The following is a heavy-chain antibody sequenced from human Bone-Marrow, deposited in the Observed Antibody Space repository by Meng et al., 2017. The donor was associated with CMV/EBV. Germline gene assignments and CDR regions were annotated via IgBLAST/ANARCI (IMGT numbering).Heavy chain of an antibody. Sequence: ASVKVSCKASGYTFTSYYMHWVRQAPGQGLEWMGIINPSGGSTSYAQKFQGRVTMTRDTSTSTVYMELSSLRSEDTAVYYCAREIHPAYYYYGMDVWGQGHTVTGAS. J-gene: IGHJ6*02. V-gene: IGHV1-46*01. CDR1: GYTFTSYY. CDR3: AREIHPAYYYYGMDV. CDR2: INPSGGST.